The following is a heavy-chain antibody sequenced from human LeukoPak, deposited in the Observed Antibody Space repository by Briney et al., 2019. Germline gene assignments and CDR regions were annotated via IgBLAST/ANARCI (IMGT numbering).Heavy chain of an antibody. Sequence: GGSLRLSCAASGFTFSSYGMSWVRQAPGKGLEWVSAISGSGSSTYYADSVKGRFTISRDNSKSTLYLQMNSLRAEDTAVYYCAKGGITGTHFYYFYYMDVWGKGTTVTISS. CDR2: ISGSGSST. CDR3: AKGGITGTHFYYFYYMDV. D-gene: IGHD1-20*01. J-gene: IGHJ6*03. CDR1: GFTFSSYG. V-gene: IGHV3-23*01.